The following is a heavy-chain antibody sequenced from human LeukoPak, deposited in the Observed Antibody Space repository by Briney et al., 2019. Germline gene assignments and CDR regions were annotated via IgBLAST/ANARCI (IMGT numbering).Heavy chain of an antibody. CDR3: ARVGGDNNFDY. V-gene: IGHV1-2*02. CDR1: GYTFTGYH. CDR2: INPDSGGT. D-gene: IGHD2-21*02. Sequence: ASVKVSCKASGYTFTGYHMHWVRQAPGQGLEWMGWINPDSGGTDYAQKFQGRVTMTRDTSISTAYMELSRLRSDDTAVYYCARVGGDNNFDYWGQGTLVTVSS. J-gene: IGHJ4*02.